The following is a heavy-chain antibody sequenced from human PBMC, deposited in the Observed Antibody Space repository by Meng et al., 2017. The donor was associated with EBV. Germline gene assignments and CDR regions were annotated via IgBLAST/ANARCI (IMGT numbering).Heavy chain of an antibody. D-gene: IGHD4-17*01. J-gene: IGHJ4*02. Sequence: QWQPVQSWAEVKQPGSSVKVSCKSPGGTLRSFAISWVRQAPGQGLEWMGGIIPLFHTTNYAQKFQGRLHIIADESSATTYMELSSLRSEDTAIYYCASAEHYGDYVFEYWGQGTLVTVSS. CDR1: GGTLRSFA. V-gene: IGHV1-69*01. CDR2: IIPLFHTT. CDR3: ASAEHYGDYVFEY.